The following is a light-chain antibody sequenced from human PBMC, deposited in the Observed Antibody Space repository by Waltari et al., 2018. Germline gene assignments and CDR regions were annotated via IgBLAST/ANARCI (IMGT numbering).Light chain of an antibody. Sequence: DIVMTQSPLSLSVTPGQAASISCKSSQSLRHNDVKTYLNWYLQKTGQPPQLLIYEVSTRFSGVPERFRGSGSGTDFTLEISRVEAEDVGVYYCMQTTELPLTFGGGTRVEIK. J-gene: IGKJ4*01. CDR1: QSLRHNDVKTY. CDR2: EVS. CDR3: MQTTELPLT. V-gene: IGKV2D-29*01.